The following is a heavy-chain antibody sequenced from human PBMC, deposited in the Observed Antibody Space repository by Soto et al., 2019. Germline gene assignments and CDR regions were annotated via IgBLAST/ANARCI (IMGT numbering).Heavy chain of an antibody. Sequence: ASVKVSCKASGYTFTGYYLHWVRQAPGQGLEWMGWINPNSGGTNYAQKFQGRVTMTRDTSISTAYMELSRLSSDDTADYYCARMYTSGWNYFDYWGQGTQVTFSS. CDR2: INPNSGGT. J-gene: IGHJ4*02. D-gene: IGHD6-19*01. CDR3: ARMYTSGWNYFDY. CDR1: GYTFTGYY. V-gene: IGHV1-2*02.